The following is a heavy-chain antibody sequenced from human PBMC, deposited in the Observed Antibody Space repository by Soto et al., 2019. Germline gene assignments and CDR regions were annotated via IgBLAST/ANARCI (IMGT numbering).Heavy chain of an antibody. CDR2: IYYSGST. CDR1: CGAFRGYY. Sequence: SGTPFLPLAFFCGAFRGYYWGLVPQPPGKGLEWIGYIYYSGSTNYNPSLKSRVTISVDTSKNQFSLKLSSVTAADTAVYYCARGSGPNDAFDIWGQGTMVTVSS. CDR3: ARGSGPNDAFDI. D-gene: IGHD2-15*01. J-gene: IGHJ3*02. V-gene: IGHV4-59*01.